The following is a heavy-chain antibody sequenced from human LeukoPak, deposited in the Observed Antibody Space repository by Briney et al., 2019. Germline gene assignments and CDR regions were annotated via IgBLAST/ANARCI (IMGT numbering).Heavy chain of an antibody. D-gene: IGHD2-2*01. J-gene: IGHJ4*02. Sequence: GGSLRLSCAASGFTFSDYYMSWIRQAPGKGLEWVSYISSSGSTIYYADFVKGRFTISRDNAKNSLYLQMNSLRAEDTAVYYCARDRHQLLFNPLDYWGQGTLVTVSS. V-gene: IGHV3-11*04. CDR3: ARDRHQLLFNPLDY. CDR2: ISSSGSTI. CDR1: GFTFSDYY.